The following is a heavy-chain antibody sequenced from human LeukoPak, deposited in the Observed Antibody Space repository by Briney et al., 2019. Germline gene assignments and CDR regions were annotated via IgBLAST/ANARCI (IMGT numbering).Heavy chain of an antibody. D-gene: IGHD2-2*01. CDR2: ISDSGST. CDR3: ATNSTSRPFDI. V-gene: IGHV4-59*08. J-gene: IGHJ3*02. CDR1: GGSISSYY. Sequence: PPETLSLTCTVSGGSISSYYWNWIRQPPGKELEWIGYISDSGSTNYNPSLKSRVTISVDTSKNQFSLRLSSVTAADTAVYYCATNSTSRPFDIWGQGTMVTVSS.